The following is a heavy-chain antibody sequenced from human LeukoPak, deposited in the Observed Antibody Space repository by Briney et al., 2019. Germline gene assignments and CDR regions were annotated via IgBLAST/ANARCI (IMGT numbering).Heavy chain of an antibody. Sequence: KSSETLSLTCAVYGGSFSGYYWSWIRQPPGKGLEWIGEINHSGSTNYNPSLKSRVTISVDTSKNQFSLKLSSVTAADTAVYYCARARMVRGVSYYYYYGMDVWGQGTLVTVSS. J-gene: IGHJ6*02. V-gene: IGHV4-34*01. CDR2: INHSGST. CDR3: ARARMVRGVSYYYYYGMDV. CDR1: GGSFSGYY. D-gene: IGHD3-10*01.